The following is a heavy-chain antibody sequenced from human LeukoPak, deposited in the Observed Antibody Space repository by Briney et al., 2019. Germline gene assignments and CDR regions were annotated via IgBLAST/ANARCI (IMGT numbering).Heavy chain of an antibody. V-gene: IGHV4-39*01. Sequence: PSETLSLTCTVSGGSISSSSYYWGWIRQPPGKGLEWLGSIYYSGSTCYNPSLKSRVTISVDTSKNQFSLKLSSVTAADTAVYYCARQEELGYCSGGSCYRNDAFDIWGQGTTVTVSS. CDR1: GGSISSSSYY. CDR2: IYYSGST. J-gene: IGHJ3*02. CDR3: ARQEELGYCSGGSCYRNDAFDI. D-gene: IGHD2-15*01.